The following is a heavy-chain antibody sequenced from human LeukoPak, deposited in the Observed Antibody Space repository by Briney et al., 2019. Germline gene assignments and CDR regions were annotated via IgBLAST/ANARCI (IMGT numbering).Heavy chain of an antibody. V-gene: IGHV1-2*02. CDR3: ASVDTAMVRRGDY. Sequence: ASVTVSCKASGYVFTGYYMHWMRQAPGQGLEWMGWINPNSGGTNYAQKFQGRVTMTRDTSISTAYMELSRLRSDDTAVYYCASVDTAMVRRGDYWGQGTLVTVSS. CDR1: GYVFTGYY. D-gene: IGHD5-18*01. CDR2: INPNSGGT. J-gene: IGHJ4*02.